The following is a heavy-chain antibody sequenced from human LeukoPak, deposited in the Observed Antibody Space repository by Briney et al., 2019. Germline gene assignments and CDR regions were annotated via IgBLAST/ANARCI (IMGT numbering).Heavy chain of an antibody. CDR1: GFTFSSYA. V-gene: IGHV3-7*01. Sequence: GVSLRLSCAASGFTFSSYAMSWVRQAPGKGLEWVASIKEDGSDKYYVDSVKGRFTISRDNTKNSLYLQMNSLRAEDTAVYYCARDTYRFYDYWGQGTLVTVSS. CDR2: IKEDGSDK. CDR3: ARDTYRFYDY. J-gene: IGHJ4*02.